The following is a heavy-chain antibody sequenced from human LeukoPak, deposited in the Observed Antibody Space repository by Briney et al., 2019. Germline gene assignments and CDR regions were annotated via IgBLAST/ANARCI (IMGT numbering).Heavy chain of an antibody. V-gene: IGHV3-53*01. J-gene: IGHJ4*02. CDR2: IYSGGST. D-gene: IGHD4-17*01. Sequence: GGSLRLSCAASGFTVSSSYMSWVRQAPGKGLEWVSVIYSGGSTYYADSVKGRFTISRDNSKNTVHLQMNSLRAEDTAVYYCAKNLVYGDSPGWGQGTLVTVSS. CDR3: AKNLVYGDSPG. CDR1: GFTVSSSY.